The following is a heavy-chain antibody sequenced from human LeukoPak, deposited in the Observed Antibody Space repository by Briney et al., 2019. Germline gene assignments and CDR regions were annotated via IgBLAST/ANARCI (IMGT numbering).Heavy chain of an antibody. CDR2: IYHSGST. Sequence: SETLSLTCAVSGGSISSSNWWSWVRQPPGKGLDWIGKIYHSGSTNYNPSLKSRVSISVDKSKNQFSLKLSSVTAADTAVYYCARDSSGSYYENYFDYWGQGTLVTVSS. V-gene: IGHV4-4*02. D-gene: IGHD1-26*01. CDR1: GGSISSSNW. J-gene: IGHJ4*02. CDR3: ARDSSGSYYENYFDY.